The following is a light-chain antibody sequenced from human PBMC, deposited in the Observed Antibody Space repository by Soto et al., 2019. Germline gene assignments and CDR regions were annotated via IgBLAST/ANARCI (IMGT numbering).Light chain of an antibody. CDR3: CSYAGSYTSYV. CDR1: SSDVGGYNY. CDR2: DVS. J-gene: IGLJ1*01. Sequence: QSALTQPRSVSGSPGQSVTISCTGTSSDVGGYNYVSWYQQHPGKAPKLMIYDVSKRPSGVPDRFSGSKSGNTASLTISGLQAADEADYYCCSYAGSYTSYVFGTGTKLTVL. V-gene: IGLV2-11*01.